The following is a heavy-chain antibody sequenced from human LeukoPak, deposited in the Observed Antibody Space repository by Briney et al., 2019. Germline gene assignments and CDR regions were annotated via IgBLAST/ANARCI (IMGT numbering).Heavy chain of an antibody. Sequence: GGSLRLSCAASGFTFSSYDMYWVRQSTGEGLEWVSAISIAGDTYYAASVKARFTISRENTKKSLSLQMNSLRAGATAVYYCARGVPFGEKGIDVSGKGTTVTASS. CDR2: ISIAGDT. CDR1: GFTFSSYD. CDR3: ARGVPFGEKGIDV. V-gene: IGHV3-13*01. D-gene: IGHD3-10*01. J-gene: IGHJ6*01.